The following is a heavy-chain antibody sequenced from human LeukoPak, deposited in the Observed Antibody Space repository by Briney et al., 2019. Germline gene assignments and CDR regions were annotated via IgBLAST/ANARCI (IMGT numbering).Heavy chain of an antibody. Sequence: PGGSLRLSCAVAGFTFNTYSMNWVRQAPGKGLEWVSAISGSGGSTYYADSVKGRFTISRDNSKNTLYLQMNSLRAEDTAVYYCAKVVNYYGSGSPFDYWGQGTLVTVSS. CDR2: ISGSGGST. J-gene: IGHJ4*02. D-gene: IGHD3-10*01. CDR3: AKVVNYYGSGSPFDY. V-gene: IGHV3-23*01. CDR1: GFTFNTYS.